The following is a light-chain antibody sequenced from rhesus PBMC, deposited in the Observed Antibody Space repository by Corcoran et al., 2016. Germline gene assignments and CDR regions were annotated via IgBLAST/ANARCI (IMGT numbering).Light chain of an antibody. CDR3: RQHIGHPYS. J-gene: IGKJ2*01. V-gene: IGKV1-44*02. CDR2: AAS. CDR1: QTISSY. Sequence: DIQMTQSPSSLSASVGDRVTITCRASQTISSYLAWYQQKPGKVPKLLIYAASSLESGVPSRSSGSGSGTEFTLTISSLQPEDFATYYCRQHIGHPYSFGQGAKVEIK.